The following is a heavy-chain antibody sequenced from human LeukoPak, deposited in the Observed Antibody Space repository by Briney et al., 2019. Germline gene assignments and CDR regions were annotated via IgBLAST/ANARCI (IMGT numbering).Heavy chain of an antibody. D-gene: IGHD3-10*01. CDR2: IIPILGIA. V-gene: IGHV1-69*04. CDR3: ARQRGVSYYGMDV. CDR1: GGTFSSYA. J-gene: IGHJ6*02. Sequence: SVKVSCKASGGTFSSYAISWVRQAPGQGLEWMGRIIPILGIANYAQKFQGRVTITADKSTSTAYMELSSLRSEDTAVYYCARQRGVSYYGMDVWGQGTTVTVSS.